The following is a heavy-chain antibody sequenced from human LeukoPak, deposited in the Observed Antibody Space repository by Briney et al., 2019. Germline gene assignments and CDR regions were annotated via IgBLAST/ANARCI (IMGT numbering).Heavy chain of an antibody. CDR3: ARASLYDNSAYYLDY. CDR1: GFTFSSYS. Sequence: GTLRLSCAASGFTFSSYSLNWVRQAPGKGLEWVSFISTSSSYIYYADSVKGRFTISRDNAKNSLYLQMNSLRAEDTALYYCARASLYDNSAYYLDYWGQGTLVTVSS. D-gene: IGHD3-22*01. V-gene: IGHV3-21*04. CDR2: ISTSSSYI. J-gene: IGHJ4*02.